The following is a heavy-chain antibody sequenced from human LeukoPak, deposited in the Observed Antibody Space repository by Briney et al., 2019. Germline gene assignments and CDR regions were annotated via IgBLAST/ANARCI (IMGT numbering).Heavy chain of an antibody. CDR1: GGTFSSYA. D-gene: IGHD2-21*01. V-gene: IGHV1-69*05. Sequence: SVKVSCKASGGTFSSYAISWVRQAPGQGLEWMGGIIPIFGTASYAQKFQGRVTITTDESTSTAYMELSSLRSEDTAVYYCARDYAFCGGDCYRLDYWGQGTLVTVSS. CDR3: ARDYAFCGGDCYRLDY. CDR2: IIPIFGTA. J-gene: IGHJ4*02.